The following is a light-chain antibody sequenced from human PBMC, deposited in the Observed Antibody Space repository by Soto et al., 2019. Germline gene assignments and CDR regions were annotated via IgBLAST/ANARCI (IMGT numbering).Light chain of an antibody. CDR2: AAS. J-gene: IGKJ1*01. CDR1: QGISSY. Sequence: DIQLTQSPYFLSASVGDRVTINCRASQGISSYLAWYQQKPGKAPKFLIYAASTLQSGVPSRFSGSGFGTEFTLTIISLQPGDFATYYCQQYSSRSTFGQVTKVDNK. V-gene: IGKV1-9*01. CDR3: QQYSSRST.